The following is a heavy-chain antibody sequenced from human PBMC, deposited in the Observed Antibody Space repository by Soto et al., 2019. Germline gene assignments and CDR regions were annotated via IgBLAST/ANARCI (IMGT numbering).Heavy chain of an antibody. CDR2: IKQDGSEK. D-gene: IGHD3-22*01. J-gene: IGHJ4*02. CDR3: ARGGTSRILVAALDY. CDR1: GFTFRNYW. V-gene: IGHV3-7*01. Sequence: GGTLRLSCAASGFTFRNYWMSWVRQAPGKGLEWVATIKQDGSEKDYVDSVKGRFTISRDNAKNSLDLQMNSLRAEDTAVYYCARGGTSRILVAALDYWGQGALVTVSS.